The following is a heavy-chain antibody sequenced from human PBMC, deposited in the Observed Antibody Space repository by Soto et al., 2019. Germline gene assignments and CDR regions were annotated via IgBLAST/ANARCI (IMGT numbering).Heavy chain of an antibody. D-gene: IGHD4-17*01. J-gene: IGHJ4*02. Sequence: PSETLSLTCTVSGGSISSYYWSWIRQPPGKGLEWIGYIYYSGSTNYNPSLKSRVTISVDTSKNQFSLKLSSVTAADTAVYYCARHRGYGDFNFDYWGQGTLVTVSS. CDR1: GGSISSYY. V-gene: IGHV4-59*08. CDR3: ARHRGYGDFNFDY. CDR2: IYYSGST.